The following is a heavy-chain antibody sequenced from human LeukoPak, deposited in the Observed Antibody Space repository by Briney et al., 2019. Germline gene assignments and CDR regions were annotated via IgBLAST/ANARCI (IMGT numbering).Heavy chain of an antibody. V-gene: IGHV3-33*06. CDR3: AKDLLMTTVTTFPWFDP. CDR1: GFTFSSYG. D-gene: IGHD4-11*01. J-gene: IGHJ5*02. Sequence: GGSLRLSCAASGFTFSSYGMHWVRQAPGKGLEWVAVIWYHGSNKYYSDSVKGRFTISRDNSKNTMYLRMNSLRAEDTAVYYCAKDLLMTTVTTFPWFDPWGQGTLVTVSS. CDR2: IWYHGSNK.